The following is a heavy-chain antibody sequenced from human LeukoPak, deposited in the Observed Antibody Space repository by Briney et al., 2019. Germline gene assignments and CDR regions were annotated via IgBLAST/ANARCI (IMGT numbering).Heavy chain of an antibody. CDR3: ASQDCGWFDP. CDR1: GGSISGGSYY. J-gene: IGHJ5*02. D-gene: IGHD2-21*02. V-gene: IGHV4-61*02. CDR2: IYTSGST. Sequence: SQTLSLTCTVSGGSISGGSYYWSWIRQPAGKGLEWIGRIYTSGSTNYNPSLKSRVTISVDTSKNQFSLKLSSVTAADTAVYYCASQDCGWFDPWGQGTLVTVSS.